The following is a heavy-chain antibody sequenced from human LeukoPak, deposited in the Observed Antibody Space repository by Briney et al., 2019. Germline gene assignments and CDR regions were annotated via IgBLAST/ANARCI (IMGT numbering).Heavy chain of an antibody. CDR1: GFTFSSYG. J-gene: IGHJ5*02. CDR3: ARDRPSGGTYYDILTGYPTFDP. Sequence: PGRSLRLSCAASGFTFSSYGMHWVRQAPGKGLEWVAFIWYDGSNKYYADSVKGRFTISRDNSKNTLYLQMNSLRAEDTAVYYCARDRPSGGTYYDILTGYPTFDPWGQGTLVTVSS. CDR2: IWYDGSNK. D-gene: IGHD3-9*01. V-gene: IGHV3-33*01.